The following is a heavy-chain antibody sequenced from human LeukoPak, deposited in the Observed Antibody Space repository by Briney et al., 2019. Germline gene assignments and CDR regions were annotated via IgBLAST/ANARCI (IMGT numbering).Heavy chain of an antibody. D-gene: IGHD5-12*01. CDR2: INHSGST. J-gene: IGHJ4*02. CDR1: GGSFSGYY. V-gene: IGHV4-34*01. Sequence: SETLSLTCAAYGGSFSGYYWSWIRQPPGKGLEWIGEINHSGSTNYNPSLKSRVTISVDTSKNQFSLKLSSVTAADTAVYYCAGACYSGYQFDYWGQGTLVTVSS. CDR3: AGACYSGYQFDY.